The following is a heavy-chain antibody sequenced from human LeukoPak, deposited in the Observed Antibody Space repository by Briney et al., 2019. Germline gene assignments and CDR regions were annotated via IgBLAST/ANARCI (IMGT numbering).Heavy chain of an antibody. CDR2: ISGSGSDI. Sequence: GGSLRLSCAASGFTFSDYYMSWIRQAPGKGLEWVSYISGSGSDISYADSVKGRFTISRDNAKNSLYLQMNSLGAEDSAVYYCARLPRLLDSWGQGTLVTVSS. D-gene: IGHD6-6*01. CDR3: ARLPRLLDS. J-gene: IGHJ4*02. V-gene: IGHV3-11*01. CDR1: GFTFSDYY.